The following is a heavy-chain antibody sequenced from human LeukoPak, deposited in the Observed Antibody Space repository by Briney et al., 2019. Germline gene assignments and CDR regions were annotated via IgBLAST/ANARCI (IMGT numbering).Heavy chain of an antibody. CDR2: ISGSGGST. D-gene: IGHD2-15*01. CDR1: GFTFSSYA. V-gene: IGHV3-23*01. J-gene: IGHJ4*02. Sequence: PGGSLRLSCAASGFTFSSYAMSWVRQAPGKGLEWVSAISGSGGSTYYADSVKGRSTISRDNSKNTLYLQMNSLRAEDTAVYYCAKNNRRYCSGGSCALFDYWGQGTLVTVSS. CDR3: AKNNRRYCSGGSCALFDY.